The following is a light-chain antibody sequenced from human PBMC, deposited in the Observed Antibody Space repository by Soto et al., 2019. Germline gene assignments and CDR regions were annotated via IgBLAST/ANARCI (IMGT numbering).Light chain of an antibody. CDR1: SSDVGDYNY. Sequence: QSALTQPASVSGSPGQLITISCTGSSSDVGDYNYVAWYQQHPDKAPKLMIFDVTSRPSVVSNRFSGSKSGSTACLTSSGLQAEDEADYFCSAYSSSGTLYVFGTGTKLTVL. CDR2: DVT. J-gene: IGLJ1*01. V-gene: IGLV2-14*01. CDR3: SAYSSSGTLYV.